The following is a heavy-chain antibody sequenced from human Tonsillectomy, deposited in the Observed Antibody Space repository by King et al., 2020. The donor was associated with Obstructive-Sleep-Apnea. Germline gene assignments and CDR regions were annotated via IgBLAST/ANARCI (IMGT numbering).Heavy chain of an antibody. CDR1: GYTFTNYV. V-gene: IGHV1-3*01. J-gene: IGHJ4*02. CDR2: INAGNGDT. Sequence: QGQLVQSGAELKKPGASVKVSCKASGYTFTNYVMHWVRQAPGQRLEWMGWINAGNGDTKYSQQFQGRVTITSDTSANTAYMEVSSLRSEDTAVYYCARDRYCCSPSCSYYFDYWGQGTLVTVSS. CDR3: ARDRYCCSPSCSYYFDY. D-gene: IGHD2-2*01.